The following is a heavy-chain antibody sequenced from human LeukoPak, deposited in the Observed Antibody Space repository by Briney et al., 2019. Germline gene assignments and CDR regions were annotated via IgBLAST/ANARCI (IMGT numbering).Heavy chain of an antibody. CDR2: TNPSGGST. V-gene: IGHV1-46*01. Sequence: ASVKVSCKASGYTFTSYYMHWVRQAPGQGLEWMGITNPSGGSTSYAQKFQGRVTMTRDTSTSTVYMELSSLRSEDTAVYCCARCLRRSSGSYGSGYWGQGTLVTVSS. J-gene: IGHJ4*02. CDR3: ARCLRRSSGSYGSGY. D-gene: IGHD1-26*01. CDR1: GYTFTSYY.